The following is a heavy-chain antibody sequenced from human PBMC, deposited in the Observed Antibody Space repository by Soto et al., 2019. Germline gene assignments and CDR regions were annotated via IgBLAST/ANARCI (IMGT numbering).Heavy chain of an antibody. CDR2: IWYDGSNK. CDR1: GFICNEYG. V-gene: IGHV3-33*03. D-gene: IGHD2-15*01. Sequence: QVQLVESGGGVVQPGMSLRLSCAASGFICNEYGMHWVRQAPGKGLEWVAVIWYDGSNKYYADSVKGRFTISRDNSKNTMSLQMNNLRAEDTAVYYCARWGCSGTNCNLNQRSYDLWGQGTLVTVSS. CDR3: ARWGCSGTNCNLNQRSYDL. J-gene: IGHJ4*02.